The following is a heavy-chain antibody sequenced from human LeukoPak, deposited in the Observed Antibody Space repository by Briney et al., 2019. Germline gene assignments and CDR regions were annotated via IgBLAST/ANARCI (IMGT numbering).Heavy chain of an antibody. J-gene: IGHJ4*02. CDR2: ISGSGGTT. D-gene: IGHD6-19*01. Sequence: KSGGSLRLSCAASRFTFSSYAMSWVRQAPGKGLEWVSAISGSGGTTYYADSVKGRFTISRDNSKNTLYLQMNSPRAEDTAVYYCAKDRRGWPTYFDSWGQGTLVTVSS. CDR1: RFTFSSYA. V-gene: IGHV3-23*01. CDR3: AKDRRGWPTYFDS.